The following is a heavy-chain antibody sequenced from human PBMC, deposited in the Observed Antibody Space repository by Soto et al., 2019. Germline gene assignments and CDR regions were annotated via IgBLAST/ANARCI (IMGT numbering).Heavy chain of an antibody. CDR2: INPGGGSA. CDR3: AXDTSGWSLNGLDV. V-gene: IGHV1-46*01. D-gene: IGHD6-19*01. Sequence: QVDLVQSGAEVKKPGASVTISCKASGSAITRYYIHWVRQAPGRGLEWMGIINPGGGSASYAQKFQDRVTIDKDTSTGTXYXXXXSXRTXDTAVYXXAXDTSGWSLNGLDVWGQGTTVNVSS. J-gene: IGHJ6*02. CDR1: GSAITRYY.